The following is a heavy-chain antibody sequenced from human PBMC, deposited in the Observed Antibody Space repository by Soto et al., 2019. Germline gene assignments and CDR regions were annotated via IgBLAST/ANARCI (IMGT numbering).Heavy chain of an antibody. CDR3: ARSSGWYYFEY. V-gene: IGHV4-38-2*01. J-gene: IGHJ4*02. D-gene: IGHD6-19*01. CDR2: IYHSGST. CDR1: GYSISGGYY. Sequence: SETLSLTCAVSGYSISGGYYWGWIRQPPGKGLEWIGSIYHSGSTYYNPSLKSRVTISVDTSKNQFSLKLSSVTAADTAVYYCARSSGWYYFEYWGQGTLVTV.